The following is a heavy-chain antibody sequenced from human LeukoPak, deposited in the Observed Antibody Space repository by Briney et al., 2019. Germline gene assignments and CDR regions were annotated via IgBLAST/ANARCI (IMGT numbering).Heavy chain of an antibody. Sequence: GGSLRLSCAASGFSLSTFNMNWVRQAPGKGLEWVSVIYSGGSTYYADSVKGRFTISRDNSKNTLYLQMNSLRAEDTAVYYCARGCSSTSCYGFDYWGQGTLVTVSS. D-gene: IGHD2-2*01. CDR1: GFSLSTFN. J-gene: IGHJ4*02. CDR3: ARGCSSTSCYGFDY. V-gene: IGHV3-53*01. CDR2: IYSGGST.